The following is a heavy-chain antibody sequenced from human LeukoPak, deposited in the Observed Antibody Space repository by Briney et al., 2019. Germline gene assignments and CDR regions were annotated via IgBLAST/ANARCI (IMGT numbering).Heavy chain of an antibody. V-gene: IGHV3-48*01. D-gene: IGHD5-18*01. CDR1: GFTFSSYN. J-gene: IGHJ4*02. Sequence: GGSLRLSCAASGFTFSSYNMNWVRQAPGKGLEWVSYISTGSSSIYYADSVKGRFTISRDNSKNTLYLQMNSLRAEDTAVYYCAKGPDRTAMAYYFDYWGQGTLVTVSS. CDR2: ISTGSSSI. CDR3: AKGPDRTAMAYYFDY.